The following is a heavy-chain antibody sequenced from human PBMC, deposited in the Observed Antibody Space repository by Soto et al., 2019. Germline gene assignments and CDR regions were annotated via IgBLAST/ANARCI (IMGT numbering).Heavy chain of an antibody. CDR3: ARVAVAAPRSWYFDL. Sequence: EVQLVESGGGLVQPGGSRRLSCAASGFTFSDYWMHWFRQAPGKGLVWVSRIRGDGSSTSHADSVKGRLTISRDNAKETLYLQMNSLTVEDTATYYCARVAVAAPRSWYFDLWGRGTLVTVSS. V-gene: IGHV3-74*01. J-gene: IGHJ2*01. CDR1: GFTFSDYW. D-gene: IGHD6-13*01. CDR2: IRGDGSST.